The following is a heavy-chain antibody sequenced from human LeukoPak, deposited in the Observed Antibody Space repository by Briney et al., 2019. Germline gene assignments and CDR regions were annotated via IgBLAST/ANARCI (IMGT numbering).Heavy chain of an antibody. CDR2: ISSSSSYI. CDR3: AKGPPHGGDSSSWGGN. CDR1: GFTFSSYS. Sequence: GGSLRLSCAASGFTFSSYSMNWVRQAPGKGLEWVSSISSSSSYIYYADSVKGRFTISRDNSKNTLYLQMNSLRAEDTAVYYGAKGPPHGGDSSSWGGNWGQGTLVTVSS. D-gene: IGHD6-13*01. V-gene: IGHV3-21*04. J-gene: IGHJ4*02.